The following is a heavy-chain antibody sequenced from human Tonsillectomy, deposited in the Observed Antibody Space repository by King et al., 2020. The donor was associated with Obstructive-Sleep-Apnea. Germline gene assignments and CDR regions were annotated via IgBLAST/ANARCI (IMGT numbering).Heavy chain of an antibody. J-gene: IGHJ4*02. CDR2: ISYDGSNK. D-gene: IGHD3-10*01. Sequence: VQLVESGGGVVQPGRSLRLSCAASGFTFSSYVMHWVRQAPGKGLEWVAVISYDGSNKYYADSVKGRFTISRDNSKNTLYLQMNSLRAEDTAVYYCAKDLTTMALDYWGQGTLVTVSS. V-gene: IGHV3-30*18. CDR1: GFTFSSYV. CDR3: AKDLTTMALDY.